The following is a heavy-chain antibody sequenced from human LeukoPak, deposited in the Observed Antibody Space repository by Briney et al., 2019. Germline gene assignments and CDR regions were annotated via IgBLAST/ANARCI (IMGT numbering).Heavy chain of an antibody. V-gene: IGHV4-59*06. CDR2: IYYSGST. CDR3: AGIAAHFDY. Sequence: PSETLSLTCNVSGGSISSSYWSWIRQPPGKGLEWIGYIYYSGSTYYNPSLKSRVTISVDTSKNQFSLKLSSVTAADTAVYYCAGIAAHFDYWGQGTLVTVSS. CDR1: GGSISSSY. J-gene: IGHJ4*02. D-gene: IGHD6-13*01.